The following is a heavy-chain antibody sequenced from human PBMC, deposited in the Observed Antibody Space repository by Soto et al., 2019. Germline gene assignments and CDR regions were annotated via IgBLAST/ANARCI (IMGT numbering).Heavy chain of an antibody. CDR2: IIPIFGTA. V-gene: IGHV1-69*13. CDR3: ATPYYDLGEYYFDY. D-gene: IGHD3-3*01. J-gene: IGHJ4*02. Sequence: GASVKVSCKASGGTFSSYAISWVRQAPGQGLEWMGGIIPIFGTANYAQKFQGRVTITADESTSTAYMELSSLRSEDTAVYYCATPYYDLGEYYFDYWGQGTLVTVSS. CDR1: GGTFSSYA.